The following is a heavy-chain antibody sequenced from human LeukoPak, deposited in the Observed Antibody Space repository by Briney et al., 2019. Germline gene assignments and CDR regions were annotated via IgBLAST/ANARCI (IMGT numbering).Heavy chain of an antibody. V-gene: IGHV1-18*01. CDR3: AVSPGIAVARYFDY. Sequence: ASVKVSCKASGYTFTSYGISWVRQAPGQGLEWRGWISAYNGNTNYAQKLQGRVTMTTDTSTSTAYMELRSLRSDDTAVYYCAVSPGIAVARYFDYWGQGTLVTVSS. CDR1: GYTFTSYG. CDR2: ISAYNGNT. J-gene: IGHJ4*02. D-gene: IGHD6-19*01.